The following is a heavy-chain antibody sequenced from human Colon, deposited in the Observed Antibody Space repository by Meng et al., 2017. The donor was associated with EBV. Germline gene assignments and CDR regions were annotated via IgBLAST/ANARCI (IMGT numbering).Heavy chain of an antibody. V-gene: IGHV4-34*01. J-gene: IGHJ4*02. D-gene: IGHD3-22*01. CDR2: IDDSGNI. CDR3: ARSRWLLLQL. Sequence: QVQLQQRGGGLLQPSETLSLTCTVYGGPFSGFYWTWIRQSPGKGLEWIGEIDDSGNIIYNPSLKSRVTISGDTSKNQFSLNVSSVTAADTAVYYCARSRWLLLQLWGQRTLVTVSS. CDR1: GGPFSGFY.